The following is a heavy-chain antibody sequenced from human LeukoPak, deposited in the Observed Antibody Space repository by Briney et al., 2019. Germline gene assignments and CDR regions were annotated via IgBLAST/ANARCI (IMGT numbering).Heavy chain of an antibody. CDR3: ARAPYYYDTSGFLI. D-gene: IGHD3-22*01. CDR1: GFTFSSYS. J-gene: IGHJ3*02. CDR2: INSDGSST. Sequence: GGSLRLSCAASGFTFSSYSMNWVRQAPGKGLVWVSRINSDGSSTTYADSVKGRFTISRDNAKNTLYLQMNSLRAEDTAVYYCARAPYYYDTSGFLIWGQGTMVTVSS. V-gene: IGHV3-74*01.